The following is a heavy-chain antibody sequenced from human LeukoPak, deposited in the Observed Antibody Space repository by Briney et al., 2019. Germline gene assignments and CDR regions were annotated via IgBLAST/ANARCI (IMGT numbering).Heavy chain of an antibody. CDR3: AKRPRGFGELLGAFDI. CDR2: ISGSGGST. J-gene: IGHJ3*02. V-gene: IGHV3-23*01. CDR1: GFTFSSYA. D-gene: IGHD3-10*01. Sequence: PGGSLRLSCAASGFTFSSYAMSWVRQAPGKGLEWVSAISGSGGSTYYADSVKGWFTISRDNSKNTLYLQMNSLRAEDTAVYYCAKRPRGFGELLGAFDIWGQGTMVTVSS.